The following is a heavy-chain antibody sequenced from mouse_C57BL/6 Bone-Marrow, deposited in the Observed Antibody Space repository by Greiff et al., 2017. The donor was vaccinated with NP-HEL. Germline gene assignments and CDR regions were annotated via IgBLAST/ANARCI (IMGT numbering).Heavy chain of an antibody. CDR3: ARWGSSNYWYFDV. CDR2: IYPRSGNT. J-gene: IGHJ1*03. CDR1: GYTFTSYG. D-gene: IGHD1-1*01. V-gene: IGHV1-81*01. Sequence: QVQLQQSGAELARPGASVKLSCKASGYTFTSYGISWVKQRPGQGLEWIGEIYPRSGNTYYNEKFKGKATLTADKSSGTAYMELRSLTSEDSAVYFCARWGSSNYWYFDVWGTGTTVTVSS.